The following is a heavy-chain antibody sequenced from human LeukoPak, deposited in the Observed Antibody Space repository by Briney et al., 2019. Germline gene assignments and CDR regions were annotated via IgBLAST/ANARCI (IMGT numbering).Heavy chain of an antibody. CDR2: IYYSGST. D-gene: IGHD1-26*01. J-gene: IGHJ4*02. Sequence: PSETLSLTCTVSGGSISSHYWSWIRQPPGKGLEWIGYIYYSGSTNYNPSLKSRVTISVDTSKNQFSLKLSSVTAADTAVYYCARGFSGGDYWGQGTLVTVSS. V-gene: IGHV4-59*11. CDR1: GGSISSHY. CDR3: ARGFSGGDY.